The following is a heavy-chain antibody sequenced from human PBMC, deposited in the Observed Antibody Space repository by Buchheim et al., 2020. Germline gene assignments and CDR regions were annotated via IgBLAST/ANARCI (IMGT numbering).Heavy chain of an antibody. J-gene: IGHJ4*02. Sequence: QVQLVESGGDVVQPGRSLRLSCAASQFTFSSHAMHWVRQAPAKGLEWVAVMSYDGSSTLYAESVKGRFTISRDNSKNTLYLEMNSLRDEDTAVYYCATGSRSGVSTKYAQDYWGQGTL. CDR1: QFTFSSHA. V-gene: IGHV3-30-3*01. CDR3: ATGSRSGVSTKYAQDY. CDR2: MSYDGSST. D-gene: IGHD5/OR15-5a*01.